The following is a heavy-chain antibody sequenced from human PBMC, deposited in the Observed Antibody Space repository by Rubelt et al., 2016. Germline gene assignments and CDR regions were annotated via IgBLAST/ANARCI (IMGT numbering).Heavy chain of an antibody. J-gene: IGHJ4*02. CDR3: AKDSYDSSGYYV. CDR1: GFTFSSYA. V-gene: IGHV3-30*04. D-gene: IGHD3-22*01. Sequence: VQLVESGGGLVQPGRSLRLSCAASGFTFSSYAMHWVRQAPGKGLEWVAVISYGGSNKYYADSLKGLFTISRDNSKNTLYLQMNSLRAEDTAVYYCAKDSYDSSGYYVWGQGTLVTVSS. CDR2: ISYGGSNK.